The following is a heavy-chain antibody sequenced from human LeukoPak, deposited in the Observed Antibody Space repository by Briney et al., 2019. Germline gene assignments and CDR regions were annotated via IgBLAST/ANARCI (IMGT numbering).Heavy chain of an antibody. CDR3: ARPGIAAALAY. J-gene: IGHJ4*02. D-gene: IGHD6-13*01. Sequence: ASVKVSCKASGYTFTSYYMHWVRRAPGQGLEWMGIINPSGGSTSYAQKFQGRVTMTRDTSTSTVYMELSSLRSEDTAVYYCARPGIAAALAYWGQGTLVTVSS. CDR1: GYTFTSYY. V-gene: IGHV1-46*03. CDR2: INPSGGST.